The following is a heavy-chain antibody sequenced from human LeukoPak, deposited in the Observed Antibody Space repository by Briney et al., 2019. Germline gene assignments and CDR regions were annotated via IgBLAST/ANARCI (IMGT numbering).Heavy chain of an antibody. D-gene: IGHD2-15*01. J-gene: IGHJ4*02. V-gene: IGHV4-39*07. CDR1: GDSITGYY. Sequence: SETLSLTCSVSGDSITGYYWGWIRQPPGKGLEWIGNIYYTGNTYYNSSLKSRVTISLDTSKNQFSLKLSSVTAADTAVYYCARLRGLYCSGVSCYSIPYWGQGTLVTVPS. CDR2: IYYTGNT. CDR3: ARLRGLYCSGVSCYSIPY.